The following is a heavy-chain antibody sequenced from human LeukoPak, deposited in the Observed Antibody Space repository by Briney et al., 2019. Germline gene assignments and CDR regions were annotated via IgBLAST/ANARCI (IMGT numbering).Heavy chain of an antibody. D-gene: IGHD6-19*01. V-gene: IGHV1-69*06. CDR3: ARLAVAQTGLFDY. Sequence: SVKVSCKASGGTFSSYAISWVRQAPGQGLEWMGGIIPIFGTANYAQKFQGRVTITADKSTSTAYMELSSLRSEDTAVYYCARLAVAQTGLFDYWGQGTLVTVSS. CDR1: GGTFSSYA. CDR2: IIPIFGTA. J-gene: IGHJ4*02.